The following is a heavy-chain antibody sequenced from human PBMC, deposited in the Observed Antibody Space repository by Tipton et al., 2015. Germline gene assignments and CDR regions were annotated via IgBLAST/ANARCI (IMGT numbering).Heavy chain of an antibody. J-gene: IGHJ1*01. CDR2: VFVPGST. Sequence: LRLSCSVSGASVSSGFYYWTWIRQPPGKGLEWIGYVFVPGSTNFNPSLRSRVTISVDTSNNQFSLELMSMTAADTGVYYCARGQDETTSGEYFTHWGQGTLVTVSS. CDR1: GASVSSGFYY. D-gene: IGHD4-17*01. CDR3: ARGQDETTSGEYFTH. V-gene: IGHV4-61*01.